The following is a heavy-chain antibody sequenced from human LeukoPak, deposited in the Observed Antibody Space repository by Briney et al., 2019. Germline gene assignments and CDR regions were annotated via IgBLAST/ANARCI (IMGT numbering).Heavy chain of an antibody. D-gene: IGHD3-22*01. CDR1: GFTFSSYE. V-gene: IGHV3-48*03. J-gene: IGHJ4*02. CDR2: ISSSGSTI. Sequence: PGGSLRLSCAASGFTFSSYEMNWVRQAPGKGLEWVSYISSSGSTIYYADSVKGRFTIARDNAKNSLYLQMNCLRAEDTAVYYCARGLFKGSASQRHIWGQGTLITVSS. CDR3: ARGLFKGSASQRHI.